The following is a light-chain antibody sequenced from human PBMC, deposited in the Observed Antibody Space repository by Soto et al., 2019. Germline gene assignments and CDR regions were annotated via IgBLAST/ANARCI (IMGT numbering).Light chain of an antibody. Sequence: QCGLTEPPSGSGAPGQRVTISCTWSSSNIGAGYDVHWYQQLPGTAPKLLIYGNGNRPSGVPDRFSGSKSGTSASLAITGLKAEDEADYYCQSYDSSLSGSEVFGTGTKVTVL. CDR2: GNG. J-gene: IGLJ1*01. CDR1: SSNIGAGYD. CDR3: QSYDSSLSGSEV. V-gene: IGLV1-40*01.